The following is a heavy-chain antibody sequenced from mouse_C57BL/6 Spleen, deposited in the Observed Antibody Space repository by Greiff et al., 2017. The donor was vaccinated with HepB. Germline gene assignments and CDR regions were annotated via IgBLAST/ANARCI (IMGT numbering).Heavy chain of an antibody. CDR3: ARDDLYSNYEFAY. CDR1: GYSITSGYY. D-gene: IGHD2-5*01. J-gene: IGHJ3*01. CDR2: ISYDGSN. V-gene: IGHV3-6*01. Sequence: DVKLQESGPGLVKPSQSLSLTCSVTGYSITSGYYWNWIRQFPGNKLEWMGYISYDGSNNYKPSLKNRIFITRDTSKNQFYLKLNSVTTEDTDTYDCARDDLYSNYEFAYWGQGTLVTVSA.